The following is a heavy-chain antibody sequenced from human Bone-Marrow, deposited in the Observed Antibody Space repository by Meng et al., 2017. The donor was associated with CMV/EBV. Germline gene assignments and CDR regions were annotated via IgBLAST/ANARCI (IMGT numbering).Heavy chain of an antibody. V-gene: IGHV3-21*01. J-gene: IGHJ6*02. CDR3: ARTAISSTWAYYGMDV. CDR1: GFTFSSYS. Sequence: GVSLRLTCAASGFTFSSYSMNWVRQAPGKGLEWVSSISSSSSYIYYADSVKGRFTISRDNAKNSLHLQMNSLRAEDTAVYYCARTAISSTWAYYGMDVWGQGTTVTVSS. CDR2: ISSSSSYI. D-gene: IGHD2-2*01.